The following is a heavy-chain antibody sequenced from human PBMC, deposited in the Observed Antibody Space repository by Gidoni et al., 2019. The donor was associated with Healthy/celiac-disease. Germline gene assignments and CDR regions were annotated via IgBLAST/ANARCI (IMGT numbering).Heavy chain of an antibody. Sequence: QLQLQESGPGLVKPSETLSLTCTVSGGSISSSSYYWGWIRQPPGKGLEWIGSIYYSGSTYYNPSLKSRVTISVDTSKNQFSLKLSSVTAADTAVYYCARRVIGAIFGVVFDYWGQGTLVTVSS. CDR3: ARRVIGAIFGVVFDY. J-gene: IGHJ4*02. CDR1: GGSISSSSYY. V-gene: IGHV4-39*01. D-gene: IGHD3-3*01. CDR2: IYYSGST.